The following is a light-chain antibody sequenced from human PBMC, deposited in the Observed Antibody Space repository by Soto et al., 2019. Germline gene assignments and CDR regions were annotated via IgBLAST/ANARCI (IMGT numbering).Light chain of an antibody. V-gene: IGKV1-6*01. CDR3: LQDFNYLWT. CDR2: SAS. CDR1: RGISSY. Sequence: AIQLTQSPSSLSASVGDRVTITCQASRGISSYLAWYQQKPGKAPKLLVYSASTLQSGVPSRFSGSGSGPDFTLTISSLQPEDSATYYCLQDFNYLWTFGQGTKVDI. J-gene: IGKJ1*01.